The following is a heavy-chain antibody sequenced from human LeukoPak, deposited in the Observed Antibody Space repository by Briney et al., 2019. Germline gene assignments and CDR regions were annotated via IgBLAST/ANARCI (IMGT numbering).Heavy chain of an antibody. CDR1: GFTFSSYS. D-gene: IGHD3-22*01. Sequence: PGRSLRLSCAASGFTFSSYSMNWVRQAPGKGLEWVSSISSSSIYTYYADSVKGRFTISRDNAKNSLYLQMNSLRAEDTAVYYCATNYDSSGYYLDYWGQGTLVTVSS. CDR3: ATNYDSSGYYLDY. V-gene: IGHV3-21*01. J-gene: IGHJ4*02. CDR2: ISSSSIYT.